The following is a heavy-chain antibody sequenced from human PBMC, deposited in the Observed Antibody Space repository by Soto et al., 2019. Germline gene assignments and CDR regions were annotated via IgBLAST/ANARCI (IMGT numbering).Heavy chain of an antibody. CDR2: IYYSGST. D-gene: IGHD5-12*01. CDR3: ARTKDIVATIGAFDI. CDR1: GGSIFSYY. V-gene: IGHV4-59*07. J-gene: IGHJ3*02. Sequence: SGTLYLTCTVLGGSIFSYYWSWMRYPPGKGLECIGYIYYSGSTNYNPSLKSRVSISVDTSKNQFSLKLSSVTAADTAVYYCARTKDIVATIGAFDIWGQGTMVTVS.